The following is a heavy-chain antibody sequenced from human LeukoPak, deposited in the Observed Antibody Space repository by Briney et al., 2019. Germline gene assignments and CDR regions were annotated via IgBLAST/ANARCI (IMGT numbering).Heavy chain of an antibody. Sequence: GRSLRLSCAASGFTFDDYAMHWVRQAPGQGLEWVSGISWNSGSIGYADSVNGRFTISRDNAKNSLYLQMNSLRAEDTALYYCAKGGWGYQFDYWGQGTLVTVSS. CDR2: ISWNSGSI. CDR1: GFTFDDYA. D-gene: IGHD3-16*01. V-gene: IGHV3-9*01. CDR3: AKGGWGYQFDY. J-gene: IGHJ4*02.